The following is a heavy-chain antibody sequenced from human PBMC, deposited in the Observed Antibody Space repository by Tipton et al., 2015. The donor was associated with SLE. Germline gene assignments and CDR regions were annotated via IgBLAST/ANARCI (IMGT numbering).Heavy chain of an antibody. CDR2: INHRGST. J-gene: IGHJ4*02. CDR3: ARRGGLAGAGYFDY. CDR1: GGSMNTHIYN. Sequence: TLSLTCAVYGGSMNTHIYNWGWIRQTPGQRMEWIGEINHRGSTNYNPSLKSRVTISVDTSKNQFSLKLRSVTAADTAVYYCARRGGLAGAGYFDYWGQGTLVTVSS. D-gene: IGHD6-19*01. V-gene: IGHV4-34*01.